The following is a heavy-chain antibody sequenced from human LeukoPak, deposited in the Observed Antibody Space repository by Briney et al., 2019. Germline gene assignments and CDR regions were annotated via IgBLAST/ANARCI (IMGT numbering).Heavy chain of an antibody. CDR1: GGSISSYY. CDR2: IYYSGST. Sequence: SETLSLTCTVSGGSISSYYWSWIRQPPGKGPEWIGYIYYSGSTNYNPSLKSRVTISVDTSKNQFSLKLSSVTAADTAVYYCARLYCSSTSCYSAFDYWGQGTLVTVSS. CDR3: ARLYCSSTSCYSAFDY. J-gene: IGHJ4*02. V-gene: IGHV4-59*12. D-gene: IGHD2-2*01.